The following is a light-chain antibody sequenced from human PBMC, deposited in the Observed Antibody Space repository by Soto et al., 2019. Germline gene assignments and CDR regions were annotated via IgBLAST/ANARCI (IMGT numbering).Light chain of an antibody. CDR3: SSYTSDNSWV. CDR2: EVT. CDR1: SSDVGGYNY. Sequence: QAVLTQPASVSGSPGQSITISCTGTSSDVGGYNYVCWYQQHPGKAPKLMIYEVTNRPPGVSNRFSGSKSGNTASLTISGLQAEDEADYYCSSYTSDNSWVFGGGTKLTVL. V-gene: IGLV2-14*01. J-gene: IGLJ3*02.